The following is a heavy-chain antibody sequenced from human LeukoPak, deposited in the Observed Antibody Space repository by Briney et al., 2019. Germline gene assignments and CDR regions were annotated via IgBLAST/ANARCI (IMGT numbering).Heavy chain of an antibody. J-gene: IGHJ3*02. CDR3: ARETSFNWNALTTDAFDI. CDR1: GFTFSSYW. Sequence: GGSLRLSCAASGFTFSSYWMHWVRQAPGKGLVWVSRINSDGSTTNYADSVRGRFTISRDNAKNTLYLQMNSLRAEDTAVYYCARETSFNWNALTTDAFDIWGQGTMVTVSS. V-gene: IGHV3-74*01. D-gene: IGHD1-20*01. CDR2: INSDGSTT.